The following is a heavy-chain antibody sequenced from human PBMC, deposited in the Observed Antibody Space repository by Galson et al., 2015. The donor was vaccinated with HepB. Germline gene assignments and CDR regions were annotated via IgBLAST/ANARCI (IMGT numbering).Heavy chain of an antibody. CDR2: ISGPGGST. J-gene: IGHJ4*02. Sequence: SLRLSCAVSGFTFSDYAMGWVRQAPGKGLEWVSSISGPGGSTLYADSVKGRFTISRDNSKNTLYLEMSSLRADDTAVYYCVKSGHCSRNRCYTWGWFDYWGQGTLVTVSS. CDR3: VKSGHCSRNRCYTWGWFDY. CDR1: GFTFSDYA. V-gene: IGHV3-23*01. D-gene: IGHD2-2*02.